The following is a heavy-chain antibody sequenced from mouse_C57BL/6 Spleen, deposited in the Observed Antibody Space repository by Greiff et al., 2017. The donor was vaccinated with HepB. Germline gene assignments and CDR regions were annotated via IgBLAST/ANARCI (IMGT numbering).Heavy chain of an antibody. J-gene: IGHJ4*01. V-gene: IGHV1-18*01. CDR3: ARTPLLLRYAMDY. Sequence: VQLKESGPELVKPGASVKIPCKASGYTFTDYNMDWVKQSHGKSLEWIGDINPNNGGTIYNQKFKGKATLTVDKSSSTAYMELRSLTSEDAAVYYCARTPLLLRYAMDYWGQGTSVTVSS. CDR1: GYTFTDYN. D-gene: IGHD1-1*01. CDR2: INPNNGGT.